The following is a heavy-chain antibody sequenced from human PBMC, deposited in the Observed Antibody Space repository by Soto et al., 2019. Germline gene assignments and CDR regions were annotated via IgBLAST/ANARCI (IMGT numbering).Heavy chain of an antibody. CDR1: GFTFSNYG. CDR2: IWYDGSTQ. Sequence: GGSLRLSCAASGFTFSNYGMHWVRQAPGKGLEWVAVIWYDGSTQYYADSVRGRFTISRDNSKNTLDLQMNSLRAEDTAVYYCARTSGPVIGSNYYSMDVWGQGTTVTVSS. V-gene: IGHV3-33*01. CDR3: ARTSGPVIGSNYYSMDV. D-gene: IGHD3-16*02. J-gene: IGHJ6*02.